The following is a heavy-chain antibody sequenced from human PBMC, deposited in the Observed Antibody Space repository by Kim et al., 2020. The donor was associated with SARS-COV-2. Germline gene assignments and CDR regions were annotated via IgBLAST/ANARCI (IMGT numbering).Heavy chain of an antibody. J-gene: IGHJ3*02. Sequence: PSLKSRVTISVDTSKNQFSLKLSSVTAADTAVYYCARGPLTMMALDAFDIWGQGTMVTVSS. V-gene: IGHV4-59*09. D-gene: IGHD3-22*01. CDR3: ARGPLTMMALDAFDI.